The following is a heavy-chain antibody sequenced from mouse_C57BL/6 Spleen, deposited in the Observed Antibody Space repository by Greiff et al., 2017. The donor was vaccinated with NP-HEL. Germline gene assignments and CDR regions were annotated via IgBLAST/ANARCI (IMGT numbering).Heavy chain of an antibody. V-gene: IGHV5-6*01. Sequence: EAKLMESGGDLVKPGGSLKLSCAASGFTFSSYGMSWVRQTPDKRLEWVATISSGGSYTYYPDSVKGRFTISRDNAKNTLYLQMSSLKSEDTAMYYCARQPYYSNFAWFAYWGQGTLVTVSA. CDR3: ARQPYYSNFAWFAY. D-gene: IGHD2-5*01. J-gene: IGHJ3*01. CDR1: GFTFSSYG. CDR2: ISSGGSYT.